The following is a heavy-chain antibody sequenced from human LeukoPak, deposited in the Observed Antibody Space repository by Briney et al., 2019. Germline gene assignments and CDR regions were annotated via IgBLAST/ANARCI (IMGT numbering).Heavy chain of an antibody. CDR2: ISYDGSNK. V-gene: IGHV3-30*18. CDR3: AKEMGQWLRYPFDY. CDR1: GFTFSGYG. D-gene: IGHD5-12*01. J-gene: IGHJ4*02. Sequence: PGGTLRLSCAASGFTFSGYGRHWVRQAPGKGLEWVAVISYDGSNKYYADSVKGRFTISRDNSKNTLYLQMNSLRAEDTAVYYCAKEMGQWLRYPFDYWGQGTLVTVSS.